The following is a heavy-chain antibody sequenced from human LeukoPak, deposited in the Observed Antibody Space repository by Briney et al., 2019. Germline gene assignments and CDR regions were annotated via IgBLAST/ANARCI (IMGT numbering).Heavy chain of an antibody. D-gene: IGHD4-11*01. J-gene: IGHJ5*02. V-gene: IGHV3-7*01. CDR2: IKQDGNDR. CDR3: AADLEFNYIHP. Sequence: GSLRLSCAASGFAFNGYWMTWVSQSPGKGLEWVATIKQDGNDRYYVDSVKGRFTISRDNAKNTLYLQMDSVRAEDTALYYCAADLEFNYIHPWGQGTLVTVSS. CDR1: GFAFNGYW.